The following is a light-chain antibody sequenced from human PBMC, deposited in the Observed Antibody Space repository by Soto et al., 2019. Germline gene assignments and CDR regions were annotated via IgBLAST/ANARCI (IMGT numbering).Light chain of an antibody. J-gene: IGKJ5*01. CDR3: QQRANWPPIT. V-gene: IGKV3-11*01. Sequence: EIVLTQSPATLSLSPGERATLSCRASQSVSSYLAWYQQKPGQAPRLLIYDASTRATGIPARFSGSESGTNFTLTISSLEPEDFAVYYCQQRANWPPITFGQGTRLEIK. CDR2: DAS. CDR1: QSVSSY.